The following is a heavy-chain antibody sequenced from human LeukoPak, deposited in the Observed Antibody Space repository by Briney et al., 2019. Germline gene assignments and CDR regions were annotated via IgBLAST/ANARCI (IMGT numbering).Heavy chain of an antibody. CDR2: ISYSGST. CDR3: ARLRGDSPLYYFDY. Sequence: SETLSLTCTVSGASISNYYWNWIRQPPGKGLEWIGYISYSGSTNYNPSLKSRVTISVDTSKNRFSLKLSSVTAADTAMYYCARLRGDSPLYYFDYWGQGTLVTVSS. CDR1: GASISNYY. J-gene: IGHJ4*02. D-gene: IGHD3-16*01. V-gene: IGHV4-59*08.